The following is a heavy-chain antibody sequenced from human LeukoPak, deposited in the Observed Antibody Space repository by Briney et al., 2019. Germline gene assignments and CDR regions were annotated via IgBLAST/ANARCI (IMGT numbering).Heavy chain of an antibody. CDR1: GYTFTSYY. D-gene: IGHD5-18*01. CDR2: INPSGGSA. CDR3: ARNRRTAMVTWWFDP. J-gene: IGHJ5*02. Sequence: ASVKVSCKASGYTFTSYYMHWVRQAPGQGLEWMGIINPSGGSAIYAQNFQGRVTMTRDTSTSTFYMELSSLRSEDTAVYFCARNRRTAMVTWWFDPWGQGTLVTVSS. V-gene: IGHV1-46*01.